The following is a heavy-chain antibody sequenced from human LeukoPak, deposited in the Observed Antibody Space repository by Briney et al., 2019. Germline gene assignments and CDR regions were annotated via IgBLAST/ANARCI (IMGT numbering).Heavy chain of an antibody. J-gene: IGHJ3*02. CDR3: ARQPSFDAIDI. CDR1: GYTFTSYY. CDR2: INPNSGGQ. V-gene: IGHV1-2*02. D-gene: IGHD2-2*01. Sequence: GASVKVSCKASGYTFTSYYLHWVRQAPGQGPEWMGWINPNSGGQNYAQEFQGRVTMTRDTSISTAYMELSRLRSDDTAVYYCARQPSFDAIDIWGQGTMVTVSS.